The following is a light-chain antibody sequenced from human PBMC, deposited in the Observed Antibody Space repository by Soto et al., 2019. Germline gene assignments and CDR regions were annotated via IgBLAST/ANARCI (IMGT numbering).Light chain of an antibody. CDR1: QSVSSSY. V-gene: IGKV3-20*01. Sequence: EIVLTQSPGTLSLSPGERATLSCRASQSVSSSYLAWYQQKPGQAPRLLIYGASSRATGIPDRFSGSGSGTDFTLTISRLEPADFAVYYCQQYGRSSYTFGQGTKLEIK. J-gene: IGKJ2*01. CDR2: GAS. CDR3: QQYGRSSYT.